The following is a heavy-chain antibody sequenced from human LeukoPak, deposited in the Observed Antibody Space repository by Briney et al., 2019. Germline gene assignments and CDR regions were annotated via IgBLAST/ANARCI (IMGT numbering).Heavy chain of an antibody. CDR1: GFTFSSYA. V-gene: IGHV3-23*01. J-gene: IGHJ4*02. CDR3: AKDRSYASPWGFDY. CDR2: ISGSGGST. D-gene: IGHD2-2*01. Sequence: PGGSLRLSCATSGFTFSSYAMSWVRQAPGKGLDWVSAISGSGGSTYYADSVKGRFTISRDNSKNTLYMQLNSLRAEDTAVYLCAKDRSYASPWGFDYWGQGPLVTASS.